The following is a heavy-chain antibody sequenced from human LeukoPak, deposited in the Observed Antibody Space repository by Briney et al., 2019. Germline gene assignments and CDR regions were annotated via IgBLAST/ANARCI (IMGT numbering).Heavy chain of an antibody. Sequence: GGSLRLSCSPSGFTVSSNYMSGVRPPPGKGLEWVSIIYSGGSTYYADSVKGRFTISRDNSKNTLYLQMNSLRAEDTAVYYCARDKAPYYYGSGSYSDYWGQGTLVTVSS. CDR2: IYSGGST. CDR3: ARDKAPYYYGSGSYSDY. V-gene: IGHV3-66*02. CDR1: GFTVSSNY. J-gene: IGHJ4*02. D-gene: IGHD3-10*01.